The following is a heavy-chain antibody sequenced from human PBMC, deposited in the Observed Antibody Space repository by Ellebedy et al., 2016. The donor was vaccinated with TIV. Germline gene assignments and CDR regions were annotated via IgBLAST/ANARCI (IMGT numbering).Heavy chain of an antibody. D-gene: IGHD3-16*01. J-gene: IGHJ5*02. CDR1: GASVSSYF. V-gene: IGHV4-59*02. Sequence: MPSETLSLTCTASGASVSSYFWSWIRQSPGKGLEWIGYITPSGSTNYIPSLKSRVTMSRDPSKNSLSLHLASVTATDTAIYYCAKIVSGGASFDPWGQGTLVTVSS. CDR2: ITPSGST. CDR3: AKIVSGGASFDP.